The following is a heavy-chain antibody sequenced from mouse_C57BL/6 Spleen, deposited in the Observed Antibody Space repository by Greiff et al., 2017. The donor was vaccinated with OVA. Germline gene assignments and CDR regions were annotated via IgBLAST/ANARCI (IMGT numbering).Heavy chain of an antibody. CDR1: GYTFTSYD. CDR2: IYPRDGST. J-gene: IGHJ2*01. CDR3: ARSQPAQAPHFDY. V-gene: IGHV1-85*01. Sequence: LVESGPELVKPGASVKLSCKASGYTFTSYDINWVKQRPGQGLEWIGWIYPRDGSTKYNEKFKGKATLTVDTSSSTAYMELHSLTSEDSAVYFCARSQPAQAPHFDYWGQGTTLTVSS. D-gene: IGHD3-2*02.